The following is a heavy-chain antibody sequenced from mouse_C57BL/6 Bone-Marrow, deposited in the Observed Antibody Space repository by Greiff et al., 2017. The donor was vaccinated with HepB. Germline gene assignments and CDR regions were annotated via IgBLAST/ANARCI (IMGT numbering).Heavy chain of an antibody. CDR2: IYPRSGNT. CDR3: ARDHYYGSSPWFAY. D-gene: IGHD1-1*01. CDR1: GYTFTSYG. J-gene: IGHJ3*01. V-gene: IGHV1-81*01. Sequence: QVQLQQSGAELARPGASVKLSCKASGYTFTSYGISWVKQRTGQGLEWIGEIYPRSGNTYYNEKFKGNATLTADKSSSTAYMELRSLTSEDSAVYFCARDHYYGSSPWFAYWGQGTLVTVSA.